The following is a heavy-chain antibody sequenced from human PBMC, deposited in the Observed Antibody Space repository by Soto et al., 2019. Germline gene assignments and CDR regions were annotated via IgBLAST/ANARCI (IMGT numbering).Heavy chain of an antibody. V-gene: IGHV4-59*01. J-gene: IGHJ4*02. CDR1: GGSISSYY. Sequence: SETLSLTCTVPGGSISSYYWSWIRQPPGKGLEWIGYIYYSGSTNYNPSGGSTSYAQKFQGRVTMTRDTSTSTVYMELSSLRSEDTAVYYCARRAFYDSSGYPDYWGQGTLVTVSS. CDR3: ARRAFYDSSGYPDY. CDR2: IYYSGST. D-gene: IGHD3-22*01.